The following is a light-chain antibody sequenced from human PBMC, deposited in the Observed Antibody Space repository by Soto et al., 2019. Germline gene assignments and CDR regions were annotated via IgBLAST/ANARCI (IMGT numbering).Light chain of an antibody. J-gene: IGLJ2*01. Sequence: QSVLTQPPSVSGAPGQRVTISCTGSSSNIGAGYDVHWYQQLPGTAPKLLIYGNSNRPSGVPDRFYGSKSGTSASLAITGLQAEDEADYYCQSYASSLSVVFGGGTKLTVL. CDR2: GNS. V-gene: IGLV1-40*01. CDR3: QSYASSLSVV. CDR1: SSNIGAGYD.